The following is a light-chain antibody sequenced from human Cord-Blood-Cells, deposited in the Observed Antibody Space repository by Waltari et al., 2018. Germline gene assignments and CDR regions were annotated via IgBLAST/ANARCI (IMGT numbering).Light chain of an antibody. CDR3: QQSYSTPRT. V-gene: IGKV1-39*01. J-gene: IGKJ1*01. CDR1: QSISSY. CDR2: AAS. Sequence: DCQMTQSPSSLSASVVDRVTITCRASQSISSYLNWYQQKPGKAPKLLIYAASSLQSGVPSRFSGSGSGTDFTLTISSLQPEDFATYYCQQSYSTPRTFGQGTKVEIK.